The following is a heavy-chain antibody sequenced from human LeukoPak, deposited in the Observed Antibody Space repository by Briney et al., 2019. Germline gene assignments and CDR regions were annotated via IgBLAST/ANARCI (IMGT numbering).Heavy chain of an antibody. CDR2: IKEDGSEQ. V-gene: IGHV3-7*01. D-gene: IGHD1-26*01. CDR1: GFTFTIYW. CDR3: ARDQWWELLPFDY. Sequence: GGSLRLSCAASGFTFTIYWMTWVRQAPGKGLEWVANIKEDGSEQYYVDSVEGRFTISRDNAKNSLYLQMNSLRAEDTAVYYCARDQWWELLPFDYWGQGTLVTVSS. J-gene: IGHJ4*02.